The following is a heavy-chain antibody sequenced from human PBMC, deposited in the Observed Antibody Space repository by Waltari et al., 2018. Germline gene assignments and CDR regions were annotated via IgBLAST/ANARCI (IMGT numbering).Heavy chain of an antibody. CDR1: GATFGSDA. J-gene: IGHJ3*02. V-gene: IGHV1-69*05. Sequence: VQQVQSGAEVKTPGSSVKVSCTADGATFGSDAGSRVRQAPGQGLEWMGGIIPIFGTSNYAQKVQCRVTITTDESTSTAYMELSSLRSEDTAVYYCARRGYAHAFDIWGQGTMVTVSS. CDR2: IIPIFGTS. D-gene: IGHD2-15*01. CDR3: ARRGYAHAFDI.